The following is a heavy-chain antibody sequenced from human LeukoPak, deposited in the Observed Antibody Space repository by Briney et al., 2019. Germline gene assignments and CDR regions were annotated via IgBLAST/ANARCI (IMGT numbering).Heavy chain of an antibody. CDR2: IHYSGST. Sequence: SETLSLTCTVSGGSISSSSYNWDWIRQPPGKGLEWIGNIHYSGSTYYNPSLESRVTISVDTSKNQFSLKLNSVTVADTAVYYCARRGSSGHYMDVWGKGTTVTVSS. CDR1: GGSISSSSYN. CDR3: ARRGSSGHYMDV. D-gene: IGHD6-19*01. V-gene: IGHV4-39*01. J-gene: IGHJ6*03.